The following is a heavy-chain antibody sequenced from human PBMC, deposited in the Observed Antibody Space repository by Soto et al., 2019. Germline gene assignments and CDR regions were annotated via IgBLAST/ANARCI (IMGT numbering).Heavy chain of an antibody. CDR2: IKQGGSEK. CDR1: GFTFSSYW. Sequence: GGSLRLSCAASGFTFSSYWMSWVRQAPGKGLEWVANIKQGGSEKYYVDSVKGRFTISRDNAKNSLYLQMNSLRAEDTAVYYCAREMTYCGGDCYSFDYWGQGTLVTVSS. V-gene: IGHV3-7*01. J-gene: IGHJ4*02. CDR3: AREMTYCGGDCYSFDY. D-gene: IGHD2-21*02.